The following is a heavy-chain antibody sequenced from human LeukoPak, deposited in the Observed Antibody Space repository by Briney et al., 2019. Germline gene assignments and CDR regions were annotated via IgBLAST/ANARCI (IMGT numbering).Heavy chain of an antibody. D-gene: IGHD2-2*02. CDR2: FEPEDGET. CDR3: ARDKGVVVVPAAIHPFDY. Sequence: ASVKVSCKVSGYTLTELSMHWVRQAPGKGLEWMGGFEPEDGETIYAQKFQGRVTMTEDTSTDTAYMELSSLRSEDTAVYYCARDKGVVVVPAAIHPFDYWGQGTLVTVSS. V-gene: IGHV1-24*01. J-gene: IGHJ4*02. CDR1: GYTLTELS.